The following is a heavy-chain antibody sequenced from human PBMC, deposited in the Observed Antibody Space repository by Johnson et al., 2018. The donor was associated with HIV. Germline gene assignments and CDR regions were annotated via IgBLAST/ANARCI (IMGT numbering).Heavy chain of an antibody. Sequence: QVQLVESGGGVVQPGKSLTLSCVASGLSFSNFGIHWVRQAPGKGPEWVAVISFDGNLKKYADSVKGRFTISRDNVKRSLYLQMNSLRVEDTALYYCARVRTGDSSGYHDAFDIWGQGTMVTVS. J-gene: IGHJ3*02. CDR2: ISFDGNLK. CDR3: ARVRTGDSSGYHDAFDI. CDR1: GLSFSNFG. V-gene: IGHV3-33*08. D-gene: IGHD3-22*01.